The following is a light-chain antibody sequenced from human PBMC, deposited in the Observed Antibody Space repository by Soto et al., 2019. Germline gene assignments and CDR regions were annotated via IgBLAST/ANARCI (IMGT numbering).Light chain of an antibody. CDR3: SSYTSNTSTSL. V-gene: IGLV2-14*03. CDR1: SSDVGGYNF. J-gene: IGLJ2*01. Sequence: QSVLTQPASVSGSPGQSITISCTGTSSDVGGYNFVSWYQQHPGKAPKLMIYDVNNRPSGVSNRFSGSKSGNTASLTISGLQAEDEADYYCSSYTSNTSTSLFGGGTKLTVL. CDR2: DVN.